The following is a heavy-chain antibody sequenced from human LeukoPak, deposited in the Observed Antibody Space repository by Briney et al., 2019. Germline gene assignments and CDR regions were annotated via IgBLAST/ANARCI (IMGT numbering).Heavy chain of an antibody. CDR1: GFPFDDYA. CDR2: VSGDGGRT. CDR3: AKDITLVWGIRLDY. D-gene: IGHD3-10*01. J-gene: IGHJ4*02. V-gene: IGHV3-43*02. Sequence: GGSLRLSCAASGFPFDDYAMHWVRQAQGKGLQWVCVVSGDGGRTYCADSVKGGFTISRDNSKISLYLQMNSLGTEDTALYFCAKDITLVWGIRLDYWGQGALVTVSS.